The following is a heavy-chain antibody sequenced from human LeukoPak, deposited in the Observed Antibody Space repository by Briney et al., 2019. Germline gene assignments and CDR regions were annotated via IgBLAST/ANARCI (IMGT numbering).Heavy chain of an antibody. J-gene: IGHJ3*02. CDR1: GFTFSSYA. CDR2: ISYDGSNK. D-gene: IGHD3-22*01. V-gene: IGHV3-30-3*01. Sequence: GRSLRLSCAASGFTFSSYAMHWVRQAPGKGLEWVAIISYDGSNKYYADSVKGRFTISRDNSKNTLYLQMNSLRAEDTAVYYCARGNDDSSGNPVNAFDIWGQGTMVTVSS. CDR3: ARGNDDSSGNPVNAFDI.